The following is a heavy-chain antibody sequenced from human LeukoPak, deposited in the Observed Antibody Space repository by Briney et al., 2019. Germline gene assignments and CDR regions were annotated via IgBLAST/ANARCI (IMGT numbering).Heavy chain of an antibody. D-gene: IGHD1-26*01. CDR1: DYTFTRYG. Sequence: VASVKVSCKASDYTFTRYGMSWVRQAPGQGLEWMGWISGSNGNTNYAQKLQGRVTMTTDTSTGTAYMELRSLRSDDTAVYYCARSGRGTYYYFDYWGQGTLVTVSS. J-gene: IGHJ4*02. V-gene: IGHV1-18*01. CDR3: ARSGRGTYYYFDY. CDR2: ISGSNGNT.